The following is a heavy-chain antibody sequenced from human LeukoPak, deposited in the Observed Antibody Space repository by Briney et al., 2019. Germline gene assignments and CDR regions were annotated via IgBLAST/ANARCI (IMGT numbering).Heavy chain of an antibody. CDR2: INPSGGST. V-gene: IGHV1-46*01. CDR3: AREAYCSRTSCYLVY. Sequence: ASVKVSCKASGYTFTSYYMHWVRQAPGQGLEWMGIINPSGGSTSYAQKFQGRVTMTRDMSTSTVYMELSSLRSEDTAMYYCAREAYCSRTSCYLVYWGQGTLVTVSS. CDR1: GYTFTSYY. D-gene: IGHD2-2*01. J-gene: IGHJ4*02.